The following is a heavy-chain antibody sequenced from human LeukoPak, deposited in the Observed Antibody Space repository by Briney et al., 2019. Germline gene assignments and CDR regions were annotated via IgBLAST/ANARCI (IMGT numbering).Heavy chain of an antibody. Sequence: GGSLRLSCTASGFTFSAYSMNWVRQAPGKGLEWVSSISSSSSYIHYADSLKGRFTISRDNAKNSVYLQMSSLRAEDTAVYYCAGDRATSYFDYWGQGALVTISS. CDR2: ISSSSSYI. V-gene: IGHV3-21*06. J-gene: IGHJ4*02. CDR3: AGDRATSYFDY. CDR1: GFTFSAYS. D-gene: IGHD1-26*01.